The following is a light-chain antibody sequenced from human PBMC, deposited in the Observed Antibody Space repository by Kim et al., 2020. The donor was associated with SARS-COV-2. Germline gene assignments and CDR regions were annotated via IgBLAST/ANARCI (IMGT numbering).Light chain of an antibody. Sequence: VSPGQTASITCSGDKLGDKYSCWYQQKPGPSPVLVIYQDSKRPSGIPERFSGSNSGNTATLTISGTQAMDEADYYCQAWDSSTVVFGTGTKVTVL. CDR1: KLGDKY. CDR2: QDS. CDR3: QAWDSSTVV. J-gene: IGLJ1*01. V-gene: IGLV3-1*01.